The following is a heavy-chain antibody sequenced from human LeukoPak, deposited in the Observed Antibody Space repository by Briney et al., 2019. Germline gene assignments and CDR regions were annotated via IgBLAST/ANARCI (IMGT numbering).Heavy chain of an antibody. J-gene: IGHJ6*04. V-gene: IGHV3-48*04. D-gene: IGHD3-10*02. CDR2: ISSSGSTI. CDR1: GFDFSRYS. CDR3: AELGITMIGGG. Sequence: GGPLRLSCAASGFDFSRYSMNWVRQAPGKGLERVSYISSSGSTIYYADSVKGRFTISRDNAKNSVYLQMNILRAEDTAVYYCAELGITMIGGGWGKGTTVAISS.